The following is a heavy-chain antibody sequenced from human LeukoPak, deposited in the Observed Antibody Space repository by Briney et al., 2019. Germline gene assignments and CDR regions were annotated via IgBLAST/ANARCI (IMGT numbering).Heavy chain of an antibody. CDR2: FDPEDGET. CDR1: GYTLTELS. D-gene: IGHD3-10*01. CDR3: ATNTMVRGVTRYYFDY. J-gene: IGHJ4*02. Sequence: ASVKVSCKVSGYTLTELSMHWVRQALGKGLEWMGGFDPEDGETIYAQKFQGRVTMTEDTSTDTAYMELSSLRSEDTAVYYCATNTMVRGVTRYYFDYWGQGTLVTVSS. V-gene: IGHV1-24*01.